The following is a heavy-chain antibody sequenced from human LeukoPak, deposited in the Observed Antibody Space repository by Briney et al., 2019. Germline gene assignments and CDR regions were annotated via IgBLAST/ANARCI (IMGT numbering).Heavy chain of an antibody. CDR1: GFTFSSYS. J-gene: IGHJ5*02. D-gene: IGHD2-15*01. Sequence: GGSLRLSCAASGFTFSSYSMNWVRQAPGKGLEWVSYISSSSSTIYYADSVKGRFTISRDNAKNPLYLQMNSLRAEDTAVYYCARSAGYCSGGSCSGDNWFDPWGQGTLVTVSS. CDR3: ARSAGYCSGGSCSGDNWFDP. CDR2: ISSSSSTI. V-gene: IGHV3-48*01.